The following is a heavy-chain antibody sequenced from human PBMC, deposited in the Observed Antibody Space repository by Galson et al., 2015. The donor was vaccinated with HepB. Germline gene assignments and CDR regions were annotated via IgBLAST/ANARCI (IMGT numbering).Heavy chain of an antibody. CDR3: AKNNILTGHRSPLFD. CDR2: ISGSGGST. V-gene: IGHV3-23*01. CDR1: GFTFSSCA. Sequence: SLRLSCAASGFTFSSCAMSWVRQAPGKGLEWVSAISGSGGSTYYADSVKGRFTISRDNSKNTLYLQMNSLRAEDTAVYYCAKNNILTGHRSPLFDWGQGTLVTVSS. J-gene: IGHJ4*02. D-gene: IGHD3-9*01.